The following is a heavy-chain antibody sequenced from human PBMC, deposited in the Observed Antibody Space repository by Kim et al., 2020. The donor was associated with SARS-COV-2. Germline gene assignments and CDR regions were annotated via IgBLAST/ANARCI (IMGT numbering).Heavy chain of an antibody. J-gene: IGHJ6*02. V-gene: IGHV3-23*01. D-gene: IGHD3-10*01. Sequence: GGSLRLSCAASGFTFSNCALTWVRQAPGKGLEWVSAISGSGASTFYADSVKGRFTISRDNSKNTLYLQMNNLRADDTAVYYCAKNGGSGSNSYDFYSYGMDIWGHRTTVSVSS. CDR3: AKNGGSGSNSYDFYSYGMDI. CDR2: ISGSGAST. CDR1: GFTFSNCA.